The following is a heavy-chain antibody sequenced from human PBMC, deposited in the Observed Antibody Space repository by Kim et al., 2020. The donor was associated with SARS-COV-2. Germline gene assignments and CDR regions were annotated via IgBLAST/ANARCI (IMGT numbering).Heavy chain of an antibody. CDR2: ISASGGST. V-gene: IGHV3-23*01. Sequence: GGSLRLSCAASGFTFSSSAMSWVRQAPGKGLEWVSGISASGGSTYYADSVKGRFTISRDNSKNMLYLQMTSLRAADTAVYYCAKGSRVAVAGTLDYWGQGTLVTVSS. CDR3: AKGSRVAVAGTLDY. J-gene: IGHJ4*02. CDR1: GFTFSSSA. D-gene: IGHD6-19*01.